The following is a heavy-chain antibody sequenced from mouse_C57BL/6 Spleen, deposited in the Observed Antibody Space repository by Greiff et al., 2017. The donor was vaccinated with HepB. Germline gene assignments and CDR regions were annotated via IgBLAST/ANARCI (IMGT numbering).Heavy chain of an antibody. CDR1: GYTFTSYW. CDR2: IHPNSGST. CDR3: ARKSIYYDYDGSMDY. D-gene: IGHD2-4*01. J-gene: IGHJ4*01. Sequence: QVQLQQPGAELVKPGASVKLSCKASGYTFTSYWMHWVKQRPGQGLEWIGMIHPNSGSTNYNEKFKSKATLTVDKSSSTAYMQLSSLTSEDSAVYYCARKSIYYDYDGSMDYRGQGTADTVSS. V-gene: IGHV1-64*01.